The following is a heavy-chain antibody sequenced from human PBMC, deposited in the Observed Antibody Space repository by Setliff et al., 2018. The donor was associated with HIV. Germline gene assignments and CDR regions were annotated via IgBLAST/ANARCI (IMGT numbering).Heavy chain of an antibody. CDR3: ARGQGAYSGYDYDY. CDR1: GFTFSSYS. J-gene: IGHJ4*02. Sequence: PGGSLRLSCAASGFTFSSYSMNWVRQAPGNGLEWVSSISSSSSYIYYADSVKGRFTISRDNAKNSLYLQMNSLRAEDTAVYYCARGQGAYSGYDYDYWGQGTLVTVSS. D-gene: IGHD5-12*01. CDR2: ISSSSSYI. V-gene: IGHV3-21*01.